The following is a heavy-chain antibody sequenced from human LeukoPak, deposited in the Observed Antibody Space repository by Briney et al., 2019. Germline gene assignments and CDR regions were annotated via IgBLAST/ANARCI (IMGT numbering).Heavy chain of an antibody. Sequence: SETLSLTGTVSGGSISSGDYYWSWIRQPPGKGLEWIGYIYYSGSTYYNPSLKSRVTISVDTSKNQFSLKLSSVTAADTAVYYCARVAPYYYDSSLDIWGQGTMVTVSS. CDR2: IYYSGST. J-gene: IGHJ3*02. CDR3: ARVAPYYYDSSLDI. CDR1: GGSISSGDYY. V-gene: IGHV4-30-4*01. D-gene: IGHD3-22*01.